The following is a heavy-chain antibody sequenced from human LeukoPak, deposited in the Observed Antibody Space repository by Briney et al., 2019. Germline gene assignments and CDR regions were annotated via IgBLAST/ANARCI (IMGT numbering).Heavy chain of an antibody. V-gene: IGHV4-34*01. CDR2: INHGGST. Sequence: SETLSLTCAVYGGSFSGYYWSWIRQPPGKGLEWIGEINHGGSTNYNPSLKSRVTISVDTSKNQFSLKLSSVTAADTAVYYCARGYPYYYYGMDVWGQGTTVTVSS. CDR3: ARGYPYYYYGMDV. CDR1: GGSFSGYY. J-gene: IGHJ6*02.